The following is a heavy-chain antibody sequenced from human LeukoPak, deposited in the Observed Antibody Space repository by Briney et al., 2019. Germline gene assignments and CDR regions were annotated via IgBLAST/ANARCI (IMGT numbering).Heavy chain of an antibody. CDR3: ARGRAGTPLN. Sequence: SETLSLACAVYGGSFSGYYWSWIRQPPGKGLEWIGEINHSGSTNYNPSLKSRVTISVDTSKNQFSLKLSSVTAADTAVYYCARGRAGTPLNWGQGTLVTVSS. J-gene: IGHJ4*02. V-gene: IGHV4-34*01. D-gene: IGHD6-19*01. CDR2: INHSGST. CDR1: GGSFSGYY.